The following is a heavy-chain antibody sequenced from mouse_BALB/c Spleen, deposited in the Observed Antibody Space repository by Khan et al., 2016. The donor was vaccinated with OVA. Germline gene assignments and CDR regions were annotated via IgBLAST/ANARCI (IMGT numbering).Heavy chain of an antibody. Sequence: EVRLVESGGGLVKPGGSLKVSCAASGFTFSNYAMSWVRQTPEKRLEWVASISSGGSTYYPDSVKGRFTISRDNARNILYLQMSSLRSEDTAMYCCARDYWFVYWGQGTLVTVSA. CDR2: ISSGGST. V-gene: IGHV5-6-5*01. J-gene: IGHJ3*01. CDR1: GFTFSNYA. CDR3: ARDYWFVY.